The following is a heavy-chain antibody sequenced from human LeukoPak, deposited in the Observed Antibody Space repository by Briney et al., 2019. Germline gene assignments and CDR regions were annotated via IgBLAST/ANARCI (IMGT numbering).Heavy chain of an antibody. J-gene: IGHJ4*02. CDR1: GFTLDCYT. CDR3: AREAHCTDGVCYLNYFDF. CDR2: ITSSSNHN. V-gene: IGHV3-21*01. Sequence: GGSLRLSCTASGFTLDCYTMHWGRLAPGKGLERVSSITSSSNHNHYSASVRGRSTISRDNAKKSLYLQMNSLRAEDTAVYYCAREAHCTDGVCYLNYFDFWGQGTLVTVSS. D-gene: IGHD2-8*01.